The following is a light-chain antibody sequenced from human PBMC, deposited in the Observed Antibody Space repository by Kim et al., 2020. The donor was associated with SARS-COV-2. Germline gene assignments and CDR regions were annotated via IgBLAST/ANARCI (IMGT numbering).Light chain of an antibody. CDR1: QGISTY. Sequence: AAVGDRVTITGRASQGISTYLAWFQQKPGEGPQSLIYGASSLQSGVPSRFSGSGSGTDFTLTISSLQPEDLATYYCQQYDTYPLTFGGGTKVDIK. V-gene: IGKV1-16*01. CDR2: GAS. J-gene: IGKJ4*01. CDR3: QQYDTYPLT.